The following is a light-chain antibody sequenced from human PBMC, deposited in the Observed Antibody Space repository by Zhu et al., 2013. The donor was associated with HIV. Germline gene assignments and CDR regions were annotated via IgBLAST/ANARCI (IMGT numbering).Light chain of an antibody. Sequence: IQLTQSPPSLSASVGDRVTITCQASQDINNYLNWYQQKPGKAPKLLIYAASSLQSGVPSRFSGSGSGTDFTLTISSLEPEDFAVYYCQQRSNWPRITFGQGTRL. CDR2: AAS. V-gene: IGKV1-39*01. J-gene: IGKJ5*01. CDR3: QQRSNWPRIT. CDR1: QDINNY.